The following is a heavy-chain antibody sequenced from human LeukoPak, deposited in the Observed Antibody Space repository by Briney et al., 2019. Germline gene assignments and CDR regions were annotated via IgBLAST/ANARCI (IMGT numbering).Heavy chain of an antibody. CDR1: GYTFTIYG. CDR2: TSAYNGNT. CDR3: ARGLSYWTNNWFDP. V-gene: IGHV1-18*01. D-gene: IGHD3-10*01. J-gene: IGHJ5*02. Sequence: ASVKVSCTASGYTFTIYGISWVRQAPGQGLEWMGWTSAYNGNTNYAQKLQGRVTMTTDTSTNTAYMELRSLRSDDTAVYYCARGLSYWTNNWFDPWGQGTLVTVSS.